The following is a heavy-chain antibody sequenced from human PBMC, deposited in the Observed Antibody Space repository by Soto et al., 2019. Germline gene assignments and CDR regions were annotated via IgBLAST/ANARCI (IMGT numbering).Heavy chain of an antibody. J-gene: IGHJ6*02. Sequence: SVKVSCKASGGTFSSYAISWVRQAPGQGLEWMGGIIPIFGTANYAQKFQGRVTITADESTSTAYMELSSLRSEDTAVYYCVRYYRGIQRWSNNRHYYGMDVWGQGSTVTVSS. CDR2: IIPIFGTA. D-gene: IGHD5-18*01. CDR1: GGTFSSYA. CDR3: VRYYRGIQRWSNNRHYYGMDV. V-gene: IGHV1-69*13.